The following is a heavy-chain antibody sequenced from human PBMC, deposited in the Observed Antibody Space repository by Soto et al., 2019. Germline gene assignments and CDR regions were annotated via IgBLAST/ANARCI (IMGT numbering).Heavy chain of an antibody. Sequence: SETLSLTCAVYGGSFSGHSLTWIRQSPGKGLEWIGDINHSGRVNYSPSLKSRVTISLDTSKNQFSLTLSAVTAADTAMYYCSTRAYDTNGYYRFDPWGQGTLVTVYS. D-gene: IGHD3-22*01. CDR2: INHSGRV. V-gene: IGHV4-34*01. CDR3: STRAYDTNGYYRFDP. J-gene: IGHJ5*01. CDR1: GGSFSGHS.